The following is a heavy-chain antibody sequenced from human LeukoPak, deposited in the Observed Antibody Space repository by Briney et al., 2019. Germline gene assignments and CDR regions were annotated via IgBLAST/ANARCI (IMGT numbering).Heavy chain of an antibody. CDR2: ISSSSSYI. D-gene: IGHD3-22*01. CDR1: GFAFSSYS. Sequence: GGSLRLSCAASGFAFSSYSMNWVRQAPGKGLEWVSSISSSSSYIYYADSVKGPFTISIDNAKNSLYLQMNSLRAEDTAVYYCARHRYYYDSSGSPYFVYWGQGTLVTVSS. J-gene: IGHJ4*02. V-gene: IGHV3-21*01. CDR3: ARHRYYYDSSGSPYFVY.